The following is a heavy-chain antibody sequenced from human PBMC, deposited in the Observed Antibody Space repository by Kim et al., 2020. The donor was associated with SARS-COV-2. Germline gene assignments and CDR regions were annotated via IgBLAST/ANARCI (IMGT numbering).Heavy chain of an antibody. V-gene: IGHV4-59*01. CDR3: ARDGPYYYGSGSSARGYYYYMDG. D-gene: IGHD3-10*01. J-gene: IGHJ6*03. CDR2: IYYSGST. CDR1: GGSISSYY. Sequence: SETLSLTCTVSGGSISSYYWSWIRQPPGKGLEWIGYIYYSGSTNYNPSLKSRVTISVDTSKNQFSLKLSSVTAADTAVYYCARDGPYYYGSGSSARGYYYYMDGSGKGTTVTVSS.